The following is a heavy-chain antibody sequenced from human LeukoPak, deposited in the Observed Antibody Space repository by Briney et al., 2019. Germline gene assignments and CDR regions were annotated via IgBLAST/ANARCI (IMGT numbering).Heavy chain of an antibody. CDR1: GFTFSSYS. CDR2: ISSSSSYI. Sequence: PGGSLRLSCAASGFTFSSYSMNWVRQAPGKGLEWVSSISSSSSYIYYADSVKGRFTISRDNAKNSLYLQMNSLRAEDTAVYYCAKGSSTRSEGNWFDPWGQGTLVTVSS. V-gene: IGHV3-21*04. J-gene: IGHJ5*02. D-gene: IGHD2-2*01. CDR3: AKGSSTRSEGNWFDP.